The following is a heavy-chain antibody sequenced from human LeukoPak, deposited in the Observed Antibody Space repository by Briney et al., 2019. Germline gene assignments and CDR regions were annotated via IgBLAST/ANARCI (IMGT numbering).Heavy chain of an antibody. D-gene: IGHD2-2*01. CDR3: VRGCSSTSCYPFDC. Sequence: HTGGSLRLSCAASGFPFSNYWMHWFRQAPGKGLVWVSRINYDGSTNYADSVKGRFTISRDNARNTLYMQMNSLRAEDTAVYHCVRGCSSTSCYPFDCWGQGTLVTVSS. J-gene: IGHJ4*02. CDR1: GFPFSNYW. V-gene: IGHV3-74*01. CDR2: INYDGST.